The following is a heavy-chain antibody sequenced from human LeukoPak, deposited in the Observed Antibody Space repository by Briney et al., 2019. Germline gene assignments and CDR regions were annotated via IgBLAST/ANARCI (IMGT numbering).Heavy chain of an antibody. Sequence: SETLSLTCAVSGYSISSGYYWGWIRQPPGKGLEWIGSIYHSGSTYYNPSLKSRVTISVDTSKNQFSLKLSSVTAADTAVYYCARGDYYGSGSYYTTTNWFDPWDQGTLVTVSS. V-gene: IGHV4-38-2*01. D-gene: IGHD3-10*01. CDR1: GYSISSGYY. CDR3: ARGDYYGSGSYYTTTNWFDP. J-gene: IGHJ5*02. CDR2: IYHSGST.